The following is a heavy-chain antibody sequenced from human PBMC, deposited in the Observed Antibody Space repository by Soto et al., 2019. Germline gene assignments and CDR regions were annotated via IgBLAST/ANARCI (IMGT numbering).Heavy chain of an antibody. CDR2: ISGSGGST. CDR1: GFTFSSYA. J-gene: IGHJ5*02. CDR3: AKDGVGQQLVPGVNWFDP. D-gene: IGHD6-13*01. V-gene: IGHV3-23*01. Sequence: EVQLLESGGGLVQPGGSLRLSCAASGFTFSSYAMSWVHQAPGKGLEWVSAISGSGGSTYYADSVKGRFTISRDNSKNTLYLQMNSLRAEYTAVYYCAKDGVGQQLVPGVNWFDPWGQGTLVTVSS.